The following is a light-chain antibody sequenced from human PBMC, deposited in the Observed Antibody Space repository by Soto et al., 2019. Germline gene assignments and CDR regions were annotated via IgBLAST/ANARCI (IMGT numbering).Light chain of an antibody. CDR2: GAS. J-gene: IGKJ3*01. V-gene: IGKV3-20*01. CDR3: QQYHSSPLFS. Sequence: EIVLTQSPGTLSLSPGERATLSCRASKSVSSSYLAWYQQKPGQAPRLLIYGASIRATGIPDRFSGSGSGTDFGLTISRLEPEDVAVYYCQQYHSSPLFSFGPGTKVDIK. CDR1: KSVSSSY.